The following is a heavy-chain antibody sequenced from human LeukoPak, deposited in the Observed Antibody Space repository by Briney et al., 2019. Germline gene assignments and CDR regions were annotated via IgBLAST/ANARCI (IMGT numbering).Heavy chain of an antibody. D-gene: IGHD1-26*01. V-gene: IGHV3-30*18. Sequence: GGSLRLSCAASGFTFSSYGMHWVRQAPGKGLERVALISYGGSNDYYADSVMGRFTVSRDNSKNTLYLQMNSLRAEDTAVYYCAKDLRSYYAFDMWGQGTMVTVSS. J-gene: IGHJ3*02. CDR1: GFTFSSYG. CDR2: ISYGGSND. CDR3: AKDLRSYYAFDM.